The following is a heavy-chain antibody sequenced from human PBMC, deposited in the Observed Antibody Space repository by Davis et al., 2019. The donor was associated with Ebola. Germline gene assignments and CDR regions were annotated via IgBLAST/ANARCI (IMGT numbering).Heavy chain of an antibody. CDR2: FEPEDGET. V-gene: IGHV1-24*01. J-gene: IGHJ6*02. D-gene: IGHD1-1*01. CDR3: ATKGVSRQLPDYYYYGLDV. Sequence: ASVQVSCKVSGYTLTELPIHWVRQAPGKGLEWMGGFEPEDGETVYAQRLQGRVTMTEDTSTDTAYMELSSLRSEDTAVYYCATKGVSRQLPDYYYYGLDVWGQGTTVTVSS. CDR1: GYTLTELP.